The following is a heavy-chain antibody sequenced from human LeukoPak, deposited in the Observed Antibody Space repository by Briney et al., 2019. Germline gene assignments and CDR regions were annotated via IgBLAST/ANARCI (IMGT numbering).Heavy chain of an antibody. V-gene: IGHV3-43*02. J-gene: IGHJ4*02. CDR3: AKARRSGTHYSDFDF. Sequence: PGGSLRLSCAASGFTFDEYAMYWVRQAPGKGLEWVSLISGNGGTTTYADSVKGRFTISIDNSENSLNLQMKSLRTEDTALYYCAKARRSGTHYSDFDFWGQGTLVTVSS. D-gene: IGHD1-26*01. CDR2: ISGNGGTT. CDR1: GFTFDEYA.